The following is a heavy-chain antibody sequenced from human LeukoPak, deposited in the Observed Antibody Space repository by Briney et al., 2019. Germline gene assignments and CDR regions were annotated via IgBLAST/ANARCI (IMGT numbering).Heavy chain of an antibody. CDR1: GFSFSSHW. J-gene: IGHJ4*02. CDR3: ARYYDFWSSIDY. Sequence: GGSLRLSCAASGFSFSSHWMFWVRQAPGRGLEWVAHIKQDGSEKYYVDSVKGRFTISRDNAKNSLYLQMNSLRAEDTAIYYCARYYDFWSSIDYWGQGTLVTVSS. D-gene: IGHD3-3*01. CDR2: IKQDGSEK. V-gene: IGHV3-7*05.